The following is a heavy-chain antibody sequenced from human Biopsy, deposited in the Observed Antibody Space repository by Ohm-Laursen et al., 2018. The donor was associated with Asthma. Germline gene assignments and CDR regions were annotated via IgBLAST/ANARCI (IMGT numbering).Heavy chain of an antibody. Sequence: ASVKVSCKISGYSLTDLSMHWVRQAPGQGLEWMGGHDHEEGGTVNARRSQGRVTMTEDTSTDTAYMELSSLSSDDTAVYYCAADFPKDYVRYNFQFWGQGTLVTVSS. CDR2: HDHEEGGT. D-gene: IGHD4-17*01. CDR1: GYSLTDLS. CDR3: AADFPKDYVRYNFQF. J-gene: IGHJ4*02. V-gene: IGHV1-24*01.